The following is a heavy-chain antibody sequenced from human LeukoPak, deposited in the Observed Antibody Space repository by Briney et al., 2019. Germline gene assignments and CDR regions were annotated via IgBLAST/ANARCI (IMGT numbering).Heavy chain of an antibody. CDR3: ARALYGLRTGIAAAGY. CDR1: GYTFTGYY. D-gene: IGHD6-13*01. J-gene: IGHJ4*02. CDR2: INPNSGGT. Sequence: ASVKVSCKASGYTFTGYYIHWVRQAPGQGLEWMGWINPNSGGTNYAQKFQGRVTMTRDTSISTAYMELSRLRSDDTAVYYCARALYGLRTGIAAAGYWGQGTLVTVSS. V-gene: IGHV1-2*02.